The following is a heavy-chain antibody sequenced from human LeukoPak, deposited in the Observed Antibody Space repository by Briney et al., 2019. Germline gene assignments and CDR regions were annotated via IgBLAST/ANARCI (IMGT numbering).Heavy chain of an antibody. D-gene: IGHD5-18*01. CDR1: GFTFSNYE. CDR3: AKELWSYYYYYYMDV. V-gene: IGHV3-48*03. CDR2: ISCSGNTI. Sequence: PGGSLRLSCAVSGFTFSNYEMNWVRQAPGKGLEWVSYISCSGNTIYYADSVKGRFTISRDNAKNSLSLQMNSLRAEDTAVYYCAKELWSYYYYYYMDVWGKGTTVTVSS. J-gene: IGHJ6*03.